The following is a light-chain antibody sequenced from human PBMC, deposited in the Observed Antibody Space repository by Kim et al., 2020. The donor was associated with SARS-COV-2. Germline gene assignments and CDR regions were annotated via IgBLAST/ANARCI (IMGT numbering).Light chain of an antibody. V-gene: IGLV3-25*03. CDR3: QSADSSDTFWV. J-gene: IGLJ3*02. CDR2: TDT. CDR1: ALPKQY. Sequence: PGQTARITCAGDALPKQYAYWFQRKPGQAPVLVIYTDTERPSGIPERFSGSTSGTTVTLTISGVQAEDEADYYCQSADSSDTFWVFGGGTQLTVL.